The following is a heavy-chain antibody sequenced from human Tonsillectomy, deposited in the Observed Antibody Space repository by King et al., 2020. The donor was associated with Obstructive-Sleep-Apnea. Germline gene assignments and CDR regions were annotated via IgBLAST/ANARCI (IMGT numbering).Heavy chain of an antibody. CDR2: IDYSGRT. Sequence: QLQESGPGLVKPSETLSLTCTVSGGSISSSGYYWGWIRQPPGKRLERMGSIDYSGRTYFNPSLKSQLSISLDMSKNQFSLRLSSVTAADTAVYHCAREKGELLSEWFSRPIDYWGQGTLVTVSS. CDR1: GGSISSSGYY. J-gene: IGHJ4*02. CDR3: AREKGELLSEWFSRPIDY. V-gene: IGHV4-39*07. D-gene: IGHD3-10*01.